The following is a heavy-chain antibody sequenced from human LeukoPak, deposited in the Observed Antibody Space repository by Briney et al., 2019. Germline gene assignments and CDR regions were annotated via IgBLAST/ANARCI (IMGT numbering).Heavy chain of an antibody. CDR2: TDYSGST. V-gene: IGHV4-39*01. D-gene: IGHD3-16*02. CDR1: GRSTSSSSYY. CDR3: ATTDYVWGSYRR. Sequence: SESLSLTCTVSGRSTSSSSYYWGWIRQPPGNGLEWTGSTDYSGSTYYNPSLKSRVTISVDTSKNQFSLKLSSVTAADTAVYYCATTDYVWGSYRRWGQGTLVTVSS. J-gene: IGHJ4*02.